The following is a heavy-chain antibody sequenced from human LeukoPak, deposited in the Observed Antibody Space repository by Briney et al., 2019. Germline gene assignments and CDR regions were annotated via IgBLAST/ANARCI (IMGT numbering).Heavy chain of an antibody. CDR2: IKSKTDGGTT. D-gene: IGHD3-22*01. J-gene: IGHJ4*02. Sequence: PGGSLRLSCAASGFTFSNAWMSWVRQAPGKGLEWVGRIKSKTDGGTTDYAAPVKGRFTISRDVSKNTLYLQMNSLKTEDTAVYYCTASYYDSSGYRVWGQGTLVTVSS. CDR3: TASYYDSSGYRV. V-gene: IGHV3-15*01. CDR1: GFTFSNAW.